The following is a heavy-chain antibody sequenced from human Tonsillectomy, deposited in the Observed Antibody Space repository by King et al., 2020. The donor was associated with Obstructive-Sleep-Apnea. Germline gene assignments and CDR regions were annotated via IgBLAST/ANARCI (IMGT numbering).Heavy chain of an antibody. CDR1: GYTFTSYY. CDR3: ARGGYYDFWSGYYDY. D-gene: IGHD3-3*01. J-gene: IGHJ4*02. Sequence: VQLVESGAEVKKPGASVQVSCKASGYTFTSYYMHWVRKAPGQGLALRGIINPSGGSTSYAQKCQGRVTMTRDTSTTTVYMELSSLSAEDTAVYYCARGGYYDFWSGYYDYWGQGTLVTVSS. V-gene: IGHV1-46*01. CDR2: INPSGGST.